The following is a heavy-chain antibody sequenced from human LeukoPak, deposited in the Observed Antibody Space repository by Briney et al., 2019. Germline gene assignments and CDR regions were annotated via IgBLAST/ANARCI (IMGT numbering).Heavy chain of an antibody. D-gene: IGHD6-19*01. CDR3: ARVGGVSSGWAYYFDY. V-gene: IGHV1-69*06. J-gene: IGHJ4*02. Sequence: ASVKVSCKASGGTFSSYAISWVRQAPGQGLEWMGGIIPIFGTANYAQKFQGRVTITADKSTSTAYMELSSLGSEDTAVYYCARVGGVSSGWAYYFDYWGQGTLVTVSS. CDR1: GGTFSSYA. CDR2: IIPIFGTA.